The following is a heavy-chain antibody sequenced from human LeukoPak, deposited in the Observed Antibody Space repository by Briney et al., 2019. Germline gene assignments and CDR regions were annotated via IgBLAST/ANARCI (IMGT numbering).Heavy chain of an antibody. CDR1: GGTFSSYA. V-gene: IGHV1-18*01. CDR3: ARSPGKSSSGWFNWFGP. D-gene: IGHD6-19*01. J-gene: IGHJ5*02. Sequence: WASVKVSCKASGGTFSSYAISWVRQAPGQGLEWMGWISAYDGNTNYAQKLQGRVTMTTDTSTSTAYMELRSLRSDDTAVYYCARSPGKSSSGWFNWFGPWGQGTLVTVSS. CDR2: ISAYDGNT.